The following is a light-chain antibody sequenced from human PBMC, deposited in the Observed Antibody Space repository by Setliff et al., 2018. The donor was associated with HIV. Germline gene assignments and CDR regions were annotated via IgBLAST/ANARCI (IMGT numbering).Light chain of an antibody. V-gene: IGLV3-21*04. J-gene: IGLJ2*01. Sequence: SYELAQPPSVSVAPGKTATITCEGNNVGTKGVHWYQQKPGQAPVLVIYDDTDRPSGIPERFSGSNSGNTATLTISRVEAGDEADYCCQVWDSSIDHPVVFGGGTKVTVL. CDR2: DDT. CDR3: QVWDSSIDHPVV. CDR1: NVGTKG.